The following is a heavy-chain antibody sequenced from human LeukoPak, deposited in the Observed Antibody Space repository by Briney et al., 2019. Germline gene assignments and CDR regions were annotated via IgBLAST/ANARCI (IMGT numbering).Heavy chain of an antibody. D-gene: IGHD3-10*01. CDR3: ARVPFDVGSRDY. CDR2: IWHDGSNK. J-gene: IGHJ4*02. CDR1: GFTFSTYG. Sequence: PGRSLRLSCAASGFTFSTYGMHWVRQAPGKGLEWVSAIWHDGSNKYYAGSVKGRFTISRDNSKNTLYLEMNSLRAGDTAVHFCARVPFDVGSRDYWGQGTLVTVSS. V-gene: IGHV3-33*01.